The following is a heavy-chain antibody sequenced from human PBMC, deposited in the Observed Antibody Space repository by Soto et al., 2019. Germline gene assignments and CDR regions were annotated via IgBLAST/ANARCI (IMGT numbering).Heavy chain of an antibody. V-gene: IGHV4-30-2*01. J-gene: IGHJ5*02. CDR2: IYHSGGT. CDR1: RGPITSGGYS. D-gene: IGHD4-17*01. CDR3: ARTMTTSGWFDP. Sequence: PSETLSLTCAVSRGPITSGGYSWSWIRQPPGKGLEWIGYIYHSGGTYYNPSLKSRVTLSIDRTKKQFSLKLNSVTAADTAVYFCARTMTTSGWFDPWGQGTLVTVSS.